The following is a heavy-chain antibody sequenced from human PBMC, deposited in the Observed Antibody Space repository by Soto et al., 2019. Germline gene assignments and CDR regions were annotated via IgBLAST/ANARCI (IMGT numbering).Heavy chain of an antibody. Sequence: GASVKVSCKASGYTFTSYAMHWVRQAPGQRLEWMGWINAGNGNTKYSQKFQGRVTITRDTSASTAYMELSSLRSEDTAVYYCARGAGRYYDSSGYPGAFDIWGQGTMVTVSS. V-gene: IGHV1-3*01. J-gene: IGHJ3*02. CDR3: ARGAGRYYDSSGYPGAFDI. CDR2: INAGNGNT. D-gene: IGHD3-22*01. CDR1: GYTFTSYA.